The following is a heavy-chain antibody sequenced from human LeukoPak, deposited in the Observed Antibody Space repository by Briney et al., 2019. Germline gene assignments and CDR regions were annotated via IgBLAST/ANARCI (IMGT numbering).Heavy chain of an antibody. Sequence: SVKVSCKASGGTFSSYAISWVRQAPGQGLEWMGRIIPILGIANYAQKFQGRVTITADKSTSTAYMELSSLRSEDTAVHYCARPVPSADAFDIWGQGTMVTVSS. J-gene: IGHJ3*02. V-gene: IGHV1-69*04. CDR1: GGTFSSYA. CDR2: IIPILGIA. CDR3: ARPVPSADAFDI.